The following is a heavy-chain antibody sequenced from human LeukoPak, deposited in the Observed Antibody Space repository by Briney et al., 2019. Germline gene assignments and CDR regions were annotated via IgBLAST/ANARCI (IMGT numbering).Heavy chain of an antibody. Sequence: PGGSLRLSCAASGFTFSSYAMHWVRQAPGKGLEWVAVISYEGNNKYYADSVKGRFTISRDNSKNTLYLQMNSLRAEDTAVYYCARLFKVVPAAIHTWGQGTLVTVSS. D-gene: IGHD2-2*01. CDR3: ARLFKVVPAAIHT. CDR1: GFTFSSYA. V-gene: IGHV3-30*14. CDR2: ISYEGNNK. J-gene: IGHJ5*02.